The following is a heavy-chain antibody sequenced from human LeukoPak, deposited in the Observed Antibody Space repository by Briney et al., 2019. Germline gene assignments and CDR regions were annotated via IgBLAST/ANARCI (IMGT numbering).Heavy chain of an antibody. V-gene: IGHV3-23*01. J-gene: IGHJ3*02. CDR1: GFTFSSYA. Sequence: PGGSLRLSCAASGFTFSSYAMSWVRQAPGKGLEWVSAISGSGGSTYYADSVKGRFTISRDNSKNTLYLQMSSLRAEDTAVYYCASTIGYCSGGSCYSDITAFDIWGQGTMVTVSS. CDR3: ASTIGYCSGGSCYSDITAFDI. D-gene: IGHD2-15*01. CDR2: ISGSGGST.